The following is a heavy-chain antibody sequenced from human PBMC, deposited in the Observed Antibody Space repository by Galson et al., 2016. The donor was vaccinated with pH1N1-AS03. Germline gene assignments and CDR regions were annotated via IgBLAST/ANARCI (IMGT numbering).Heavy chain of an antibody. V-gene: IGHV3-23*01. Sequence: SLRLSCAASGFTFSTYAMSWVRQAPGKGLEWVSSISGAELSTYYADSVEGRFTVSRDNSKNTLYLQMNGLRAEDTAIYYCANPRASGTTMVTRLDYWGQGILVTVSS. CDR2: ISGAELST. CDR3: ANPRASGTTMVTRLDY. CDR1: GFTFSTYA. D-gene: IGHD5-18*01. J-gene: IGHJ4*02.